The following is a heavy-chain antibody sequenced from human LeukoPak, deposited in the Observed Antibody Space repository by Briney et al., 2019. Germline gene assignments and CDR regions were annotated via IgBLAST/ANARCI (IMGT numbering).Heavy chain of an antibody. CDR2: IKQDGSEK. CDR1: GFTFSSYW. CDR3: AGDGGRYSSSSP. D-gene: IGHD6-13*01. V-gene: IGHV3-7*03. Sequence: GGSLRLSCAVSGFTFSSYWMSWVRQAPGKGLEWVANIKQDGSEKYYVDSVKGRFTISRDNAKNSLYLQMNSLTAEDTAVYYCAGDGGRYSSSSPWGQGTLVTVSS. J-gene: IGHJ5*02.